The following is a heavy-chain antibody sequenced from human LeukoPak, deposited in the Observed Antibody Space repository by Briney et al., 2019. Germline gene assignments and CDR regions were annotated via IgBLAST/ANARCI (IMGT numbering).Heavy chain of an antibody. J-gene: IGHJ4*02. CDR2: ISSSGSTI. CDR3: ARVAAGTRDFDY. D-gene: IGHD6-13*01. Sequence: GGSLRLSCAASGFTFSSYSMNWVRQAPGKGLEWVSYISSSGSTIYYADSVKGRFTISRDNSKNTLYLQMNSLRAEDTAVYYCARVAAGTRDFDYWGQGTLVTVSS. CDR1: GFTFSSYS. V-gene: IGHV3-48*01.